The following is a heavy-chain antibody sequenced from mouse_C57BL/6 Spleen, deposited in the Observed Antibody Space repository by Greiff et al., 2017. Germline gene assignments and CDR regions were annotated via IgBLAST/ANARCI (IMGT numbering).Heavy chain of an antibody. CDR2: IYPGDGDT. J-gene: IGHJ4*01. Sequence: LVESGAELVKPGASVKISCKASGYAFSSYWMNWVKQRPGKGLEWIGQIYPGDGDTNYNGKFKGKATLTADKSSSTAYMQLSSLTSEDSAVYFCARVTYIYAMDYWGQGTSVTVSS. D-gene: IGHD5-1*01. V-gene: IGHV1-80*01. CDR3: ARVTYIYAMDY. CDR1: GYAFSSYW.